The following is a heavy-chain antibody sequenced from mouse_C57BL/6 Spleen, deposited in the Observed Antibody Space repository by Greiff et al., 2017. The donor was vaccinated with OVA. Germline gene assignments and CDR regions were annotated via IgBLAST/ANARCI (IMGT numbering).Heavy chain of an antibody. J-gene: IGHJ4*01. V-gene: IGHV5-17*01. CDR1: GFTFSDYG. CDR3: ARGIRPYAMDE. D-gene: IGHD1-2*01. CDR2: ISSGSSTI. Sequence: EVKLVESGGGLVKPGGSLKLSCAASGFTFSDYGMHWVRQAPEKGLEWVAYISSGSSTIYYADTVKGRFTISRDNAKNTLWLEMTSLRSEDTDMDYCARGIRPYAMDEWGQGTSVTVAS.